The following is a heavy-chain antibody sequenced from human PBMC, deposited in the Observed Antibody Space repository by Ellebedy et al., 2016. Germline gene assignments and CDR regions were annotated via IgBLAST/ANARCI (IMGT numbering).Heavy chain of an antibody. V-gene: IGHV4-61*01. D-gene: IGHD1-26*01. J-gene: IGHJ4*02. Sequence: SETLSLTCAVSGDSVTTGIYYWNWIRQPPGKGLEWIGYIYSSVNTNYNPSLKSRVTISVDTSKNQFSLKLSSVTAADTAVYYCATTGSHESFDFWGQGTLVTVSS. CDR1: GDSVTTGIYY. CDR2: IYSSVNT. CDR3: ATTGSHESFDF.